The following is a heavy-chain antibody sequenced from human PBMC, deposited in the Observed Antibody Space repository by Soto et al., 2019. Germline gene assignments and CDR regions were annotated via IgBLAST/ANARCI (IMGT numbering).Heavy chain of an antibody. CDR3: ARGGSTLQYFGTYYYYGMDV. CDR2: MNPNSGNT. CDR1: GYTFTSYD. Sequence: ASVKVSCKASGYTFTSYDINWGRQATGQGLEWMGWMNPNSGNTGYAQKFQGRVTMTRNTSISTAYMELSSLRSEDTAVYYCARGGSTLQYFGTYYYYGMDVWGQGTTVTVSS. J-gene: IGHJ6*02. D-gene: IGHD3-9*01. V-gene: IGHV1-8*01.